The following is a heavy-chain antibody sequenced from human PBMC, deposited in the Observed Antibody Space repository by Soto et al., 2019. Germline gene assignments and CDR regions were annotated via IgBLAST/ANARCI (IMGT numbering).Heavy chain of an antibody. CDR1: GGTFSSYA. CDR3: ARVDLYGDYGAFDI. CDR2: IIPIFGSA. Sequence: QVQLVQSGAEVKKPGSSVKVSCQASGGTFSSYAISWVRQAPGQGLEWMGGIIPIFGSANYAQKFQGRVTITADESTSTAYMELSSLRSEDSAVYFCARVDLYGDYGAFDIWGQGTMVNVSS. V-gene: IGHV1-69*01. J-gene: IGHJ3*02. D-gene: IGHD4-17*01.